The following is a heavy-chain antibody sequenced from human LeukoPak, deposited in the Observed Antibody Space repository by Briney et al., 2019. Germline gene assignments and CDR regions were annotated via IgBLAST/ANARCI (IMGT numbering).Heavy chain of an antibody. D-gene: IGHD1-26*01. J-gene: IGHJ3*02. Sequence: GASVKVSCKASGYTFTSYGISWVRQAPGQGLEWMGWISAYNGNTNYAQKLQGRVTMTTDTSTSTAYMELRSLRSDDTAVYYCARVSEWELKYAFDIWGQGTMVTVSP. CDR1: GYTFTSYG. CDR3: ARVSEWELKYAFDI. CDR2: ISAYNGNT. V-gene: IGHV1-18*01.